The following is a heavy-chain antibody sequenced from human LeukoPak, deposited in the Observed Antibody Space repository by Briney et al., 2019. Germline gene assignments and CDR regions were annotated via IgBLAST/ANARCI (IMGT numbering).Heavy chain of an antibody. Sequence: SETPSLTCTVSGGSVSSYYWSWIRQTPEKGLEWIGYMSYSGRTDYGPSLKSRVTMSVDTSKNQFSLKMSYVTAADTAMYYCARDFSGNYYDYWGQGALVTVSS. CDR3: ARDFSGNYYDY. CDR2: MSYSGRT. V-gene: IGHV4-59*02. J-gene: IGHJ4*02. D-gene: IGHD1-26*01. CDR1: GGSVSSYY.